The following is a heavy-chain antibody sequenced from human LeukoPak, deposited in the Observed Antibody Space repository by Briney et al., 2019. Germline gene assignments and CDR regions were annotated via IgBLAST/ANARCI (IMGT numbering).Heavy chain of an antibody. J-gene: IGHJ4*02. Sequence: SQTLSLTWPVAARSISSYYWSWIRQPAGKGMEWIGRIYTSGRTNYNPSLQSRVTMSVDTSKNQFSLKLSSVTAADTAVYYCASTYSGSYYYYFDYWGQGTLVTVSS. D-gene: IGHD1-26*01. V-gene: IGHV4-4*07. CDR1: ARSISSYY. CDR3: ASTYSGSYYYYFDY. CDR2: IYTSGRT.